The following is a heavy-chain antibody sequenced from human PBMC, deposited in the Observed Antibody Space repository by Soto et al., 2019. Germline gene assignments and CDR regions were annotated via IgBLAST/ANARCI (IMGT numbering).Heavy chain of an antibody. CDR1: GFSLSTSGVG. CDR2: IYWNDDK. V-gene: IGHV2-5*01. D-gene: IGHD3-22*01. J-gene: IGHJ4*02. Sequence: QITLKESGPTLVKPTQTLTLTCTFSGFSLSTSGVGVGWIRQPPGKALEWRALIYWNDDKRYSPSLKSRLTTTKHTTKNQVVLTMTTMDPLDTDTYYCEHSGNYYDSSGYSRPSDYRGQGTLVTVSS. CDR3: EHSGNYYDSSGYSRPSDY.